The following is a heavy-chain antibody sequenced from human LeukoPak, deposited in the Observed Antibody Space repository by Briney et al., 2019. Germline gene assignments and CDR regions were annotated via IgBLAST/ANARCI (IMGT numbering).Heavy chain of an antibody. Sequence: SETLSLTCTVSGDSVSNGNYYWSWLRQPPGKALEWIGYIYYTGKTYYNPSLEGRVTILVDTSRNHFSVKLSSVTAADTAVYYCARDLSLGYCSSTSCYPGFDYWGQGTLVTVSS. CDR3: ARDLSLGYCSSTSCYPGFDY. D-gene: IGHD2-2*01. V-gene: IGHV4-61*03. CDR2: IYYTGKT. CDR1: GDSVSNGNYY. J-gene: IGHJ4*02.